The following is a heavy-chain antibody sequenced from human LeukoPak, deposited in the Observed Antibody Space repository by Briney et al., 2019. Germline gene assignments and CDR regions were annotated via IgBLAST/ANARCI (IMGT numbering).Heavy chain of an antibody. V-gene: IGHV3-23*01. J-gene: IGHJ6*03. CDR2: MTGRGGSS. CDR1: GLAFRNFA. CDR3: AKMKGQRLNDYCMDV. Sequence: PGGSLRLSCEASGLAFRNFAMSWVRQAPGKGLEWVSGMTGRGGSSYYADSVKGRFTISRDNAKNALYLQMNRLRADDTALYYCAKMKGQRLNDYCMDVWGKGTTVTVSS.